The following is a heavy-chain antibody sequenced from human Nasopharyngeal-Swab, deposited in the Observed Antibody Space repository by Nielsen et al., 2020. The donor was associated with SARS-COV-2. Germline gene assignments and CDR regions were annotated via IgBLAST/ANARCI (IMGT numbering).Heavy chain of an antibody. V-gene: IGHV3-21*05. Sequence: GASLQISCAASGFTFSSYSMNWVRQAPGKGLEWEKEKRRSSSDIYYADSVKGRFTISRDNAENSLYLQMNSLRAEDTAVYYCARDRSYCSSTSCYTSGENYYYMDVWGKGTTVTVSS. D-gene: IGHD2-2*02. CDR1: GFTFSSYS. CDR3: ARDRSYCSSTSCYTSGENYYYMDV. J-gene: IGHJ6*03. CDR2: KRRSSSDI.